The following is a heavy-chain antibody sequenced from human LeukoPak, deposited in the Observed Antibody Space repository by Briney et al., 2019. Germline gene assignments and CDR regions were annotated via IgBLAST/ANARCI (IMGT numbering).Heavy chain of an antibody. CDR3: AKAGRDDPHIDALDI. V-gene: IGHV3-23*01. Sequence: GGSLRLSCVASGFSSSCHGVSYLRQAPGKGLEGVSGISGSRRRPYYADSVKGLFTISRDNFKTTLDLQESRRSGEETAVYFCAKAGRDDPHIDALDIWGRGTMVTVSS. CDR2: ISGSRRRP. J-gene: IGHJ3*02. D-gene: IGHD5-24*01. CDR1: GFSSSCHG.